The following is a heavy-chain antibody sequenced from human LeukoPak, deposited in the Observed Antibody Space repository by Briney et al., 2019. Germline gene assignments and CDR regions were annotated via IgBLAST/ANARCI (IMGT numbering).Heavy chain of an antibody. CDR1: GFTVSSNY. Sequence: GGSLRLSCAASGFTVSSNYMSWVRQAPGKGLEWVSVIYSGGSTYYADSVKGRFTISRDNSKNTLYLQMNSLRAEDTAVYYCTRGGDGYIGKYWGQGTLVTVSS. D-gene: IGHD5-24*01. CDR3: TRGGDGYIGKY. J-gene: IGHJ4*02. CDR2: IYSGGST. V-gene: IGHV3-66*01.